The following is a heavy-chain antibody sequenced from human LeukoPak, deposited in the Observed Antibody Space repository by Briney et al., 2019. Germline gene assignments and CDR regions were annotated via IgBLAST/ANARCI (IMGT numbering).Heavy chain of an antibody. CDR1: GYTFSSYA. Sequence: GVSQRLSCVVSGYTFSSYAMRWVRQAPGKGRECGSGISGSGDNTYYADSVKRRFTISRDNSKDTLFLQMNSLRAEDTAVYYCAREGPRGNSQFDYWGQGTLVTVSS. D-gene: IGHD2/OR15-2a*01. CDR2: ISGSGDNT. V-gene: IGHV3-23*01. CDR3: AREGPRGNSQFDY. J-gene: IGHJ4*02.